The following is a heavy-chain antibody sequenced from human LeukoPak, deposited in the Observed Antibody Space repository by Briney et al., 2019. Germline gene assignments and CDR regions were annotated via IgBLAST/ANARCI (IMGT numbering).Heavy chain of an antibody. CDR3: ARRYYYNSSGYYYDGDAFDI. CDR1: GYSFTSYW. Sequence: GESLKISCKGSGYSFTSYWIGWVRQMPGKGLEWMGIIYPGDSDTRYSPSVQGQVTISADKSISTAYLQWSSLKASDTAIYYCARRYYYNSSGYYYDGDAFDIWGQGTMVTVSS. CDR2: IYPGDSDT. V-gene: IGHV5-51*01. J-gene: IGHJ3*02. D-gene: IGHD3-22*01.